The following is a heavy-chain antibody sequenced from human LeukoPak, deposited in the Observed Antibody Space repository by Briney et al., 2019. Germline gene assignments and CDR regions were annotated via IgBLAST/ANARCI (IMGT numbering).Heavy chain of an antibody. CDR2: ISSSGSTI. J-gene: IGHJ4*02. D-gene: IGHD2-21*02. V-gene: IGHV3-48*04. CDR1: GFTFSSYS. Sequence: GGSLRLSCAASGFTFSSYSMNWVRQAPGKGLEWVSYISSSGSTIYYADSVKGRFTISRDNAKNSLYLQMNSLRAEDTAVYYCARNRRGIVVVTAIDYWGQGTLVTVSS. CDR3: ARNRRGIVVVTAIDY.